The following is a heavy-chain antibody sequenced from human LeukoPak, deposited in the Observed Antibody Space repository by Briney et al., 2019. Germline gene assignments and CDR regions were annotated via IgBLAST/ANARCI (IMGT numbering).Heavy chain of an antibody. V-gene: IGHV1-2*02. CDR3: ASRYCSSTSCKRTSAYYYYGMDV. D-gene: IGHD2-2*01. CDR1: GYTFTGYY. Sequence: VASVKVSCKASGYTFTGYYMHWVRQAPGQGLEWMGWINPNSGGTNYAQKFQGRVTMTRDTSISTAYMELSRLRSDDTAVYYCASRYCSSTSCKRTSAYYYYGMDVWGQGTTVTVSS. J-gene: IGHJ6*02. CDR2: INPNSGGT.